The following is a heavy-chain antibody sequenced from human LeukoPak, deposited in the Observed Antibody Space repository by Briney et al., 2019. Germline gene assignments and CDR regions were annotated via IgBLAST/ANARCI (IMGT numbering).Heavy chain of an antibody. CDR3: ARHQQWLATPFDY. V-gene: IGHV4-34*01. CDR2: INHSGST. J-gene: IGHJ4*02. D-gene: IGHD6-19*01. CDR1: GGSFSGSN. Sequence: TSETLSLTCAVYGGSFSGSNWSWFRQPPGKGLEWIGEINHSGSTNYNPSLKSRVTISVDTSKNQFSLKLSSVTAADTAVYYCARHQQWLATPFDYWGQGTLVTVSS.